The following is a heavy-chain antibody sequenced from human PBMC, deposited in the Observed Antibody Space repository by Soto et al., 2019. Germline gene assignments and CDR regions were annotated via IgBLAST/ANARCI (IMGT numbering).Heavy chain of an antibody. CDR3: AKTVYCSSTSCQKKYYYYYGMDV. J-gene: IGHJ6*02. CDR1: GFTFSSYA. CDR2: ISGSGGST. Sequence: PGGSLRLSCAASGFTFSSYAMSWVRQAPGKGLEWVSAISGSGGSTYYADSVKGRFTISRDNSKNTLYLQMNSLRAEDTAVYYCAKTVYCSSTSCQKKYYYYYGMDVWGQGTTVTVSS. V-gene: IGHV3-23*01. D-gene: IGHD2-2*01.